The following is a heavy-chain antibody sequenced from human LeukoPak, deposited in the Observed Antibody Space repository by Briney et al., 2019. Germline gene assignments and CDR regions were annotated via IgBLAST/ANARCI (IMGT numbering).Heavy chain of an antibody. D-gene: IGHD7-27*01. CDR2: IYYSGST. CDR1: GGSISSGGYS. Sequence: SETLSLTCTVSGGSISSGGYSWTWIRQHPGKGLEWIGYIYYSGSTYSSPSLKSRVTISVDTSKKQFSLKLSSVTAADSAVYYCARGELGHFDYWGQGILVTVSS. V-gene: IGHV4-31*03. J-gene: IGHJ4*02. CDR3: ARGELGHFDY.